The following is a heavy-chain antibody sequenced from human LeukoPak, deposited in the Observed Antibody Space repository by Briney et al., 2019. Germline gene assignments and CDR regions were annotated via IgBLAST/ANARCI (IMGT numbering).Heavy chain of an antibody. CDR1: GGSFRTYP. J-gene: IGHJ5*02. Sequence: SVKVSCKASGGSFRTYPISWVRQAPGQGLEGMGGLSQFFRTTNYTQKFQGRLTISTDESSTTAYMELTDLRSDDTAIYYCATSGSGRSWDWFAPWGQGTPLTVSS. V-gene: IGHV1-69*05. CDR3: ATSGSGRSWDWFAP. D-gene: IGHD3-10*01. CDR2: LSQFFRTT.